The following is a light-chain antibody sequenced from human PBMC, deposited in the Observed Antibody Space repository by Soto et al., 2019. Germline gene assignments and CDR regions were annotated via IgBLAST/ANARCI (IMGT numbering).Light chain of an antibody. CDR1: QTISIY. Sequence: DIRMTHSPSSLSASVGDRVTITCRASQTISIYLNWYQVQPGKAPNLLIYGATRLQTGVPSRFTGSGSGTEFSSTIPSLEHDALATDFCQESDSLPYPFGQGNRREIK. CDR3: QESDSLPYP. V-gene: IGKV1-39*01. J-gene: IGKJ2*01. CDR2: GAT.